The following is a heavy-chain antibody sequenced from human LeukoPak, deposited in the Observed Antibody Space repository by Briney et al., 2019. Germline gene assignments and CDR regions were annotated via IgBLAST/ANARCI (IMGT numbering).Heavy chain of an antibody. CDR3: ARVTYYYGSGTREPGYYYYYMDV. CDR2: IYTSGST. CDR1: GGSISSGSYY. Sequence: SETLSLTCTVSGGSISSGSYYWSWIRQPAGKGLEWIGRIYTSGSTNYNPSPKSRLTIPVDTSKNQFSLKLSSVTAADTAVYYCARVTYYYGSGTREPGYYYYYMDVWGKGTTVTVSS. J-gene: IGHJ6*03. D-gene: IGHD3-10*01. V-gene: IGHV4-61*02.